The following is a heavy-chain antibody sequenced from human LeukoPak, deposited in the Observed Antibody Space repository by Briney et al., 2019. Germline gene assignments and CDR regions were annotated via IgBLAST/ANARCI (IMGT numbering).Heavy chain of an antibody. CDR1: GGTFTNYA. Sequence: GASVKVSCKASGGTFTNYAFSWVRQAPGQGLEWMGGIIPMFSTSRYAQKFQGRVTITADESTSTAYMELSSLRSEDTAVYYCASQGDCSGGSCWWGQGTLVTVSS. J-gene: IGHJ4*02. V-gene: IGHV1-69*13. CDR3: ASQGDCSGGSCW. D-gene: IGHD2-15*01. CDR2: IIPMFSTS.